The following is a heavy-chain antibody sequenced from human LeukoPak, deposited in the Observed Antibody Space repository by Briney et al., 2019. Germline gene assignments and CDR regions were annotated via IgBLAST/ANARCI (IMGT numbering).Heavy chain of an antibody. D-gene: IGHD3-22*01. J-gene: IGHJ4*02. Sequence: SETLSLICTVSGDSIRSYYWSWLRQPAGKGLEWIGRIYTSGSTNYNPSLQNRVTMSVDTSKNQFSLKLSSVTAADTAVYYCASTTYYYDSSGYYFLDYWGQGTLVTVSS. V-gene: IGHV4-4*07. CDR2: IYTSGST. CDR3: ASTTYYYDSSGYYFLDY. CDR1: GDSIRSYY.